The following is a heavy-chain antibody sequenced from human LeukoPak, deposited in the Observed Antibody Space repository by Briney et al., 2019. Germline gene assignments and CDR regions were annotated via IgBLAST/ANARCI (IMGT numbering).Heavy chain of an antibody. Sequence: GGSLRLSCAASGFTFSNYGMYWVRQAPGKGLEWVAFIRYDGSDKYYADSVKGRFTISRDNSKNTLYLQMDSLRTEDTAVYYCAKGQLGIQSSKWFDPRGQGTLLTVSS. CDR1: GFTFSNYG. J-gene: IGHJ5*02. D-gene: IGHD7-27*01. V-gene: IGHV3-30*02. CDR2: IRYDGSDK. CDR3: AKGQLGIQSSKWFDP.